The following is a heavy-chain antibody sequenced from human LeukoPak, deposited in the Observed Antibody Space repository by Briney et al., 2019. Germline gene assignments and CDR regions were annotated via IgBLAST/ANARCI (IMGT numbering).Heavy chain of an antibody. CDR3: ARGPPWYFDL. CDR1: GGSISTSNYY. D-gene: IGHD6-25*01. J-gene: IGHJ2*01. Sequence: LSLTCTVSGGSISTSNYYMSWIRQAPGKGLEWISYISSSGDTIFYADSVKGRFTISRDNAKNTLYLQMNSLTAEDTAVYYCARGPPWYFDLWGRGTLVTVSS. V-gene: IGHV3-11*04. CDR2: ISSSGDTI.